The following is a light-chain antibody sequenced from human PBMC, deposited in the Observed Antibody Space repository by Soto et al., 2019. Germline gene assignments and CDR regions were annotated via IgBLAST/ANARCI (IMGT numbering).Light chain of an antibody. Sequence: DLQMTQSPSSLSASVGDRVTITCRASQDIRYDLGWFQQKPGKAPKRLIIGASRLESGVPSRFSASGSGTEFTLTISSLQPDDFASYYCLQHNTFPYSFGPGTRVDLK. V-gene: IGKV1-17*01. CDR1: QDIRYD. CDR3: LQHNTFPYS. J-gene: IGKJ3*01. CDR2: GAS.